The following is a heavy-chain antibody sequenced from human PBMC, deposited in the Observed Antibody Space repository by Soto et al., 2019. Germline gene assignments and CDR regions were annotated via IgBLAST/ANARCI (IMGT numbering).Heavy chain of an antibody. Sequence: ASVKVSCKVSGGTDGTYSINWVRQAPGQGLEWMGAIIPILSTTNYAQRFQGRVTITADESTGTVYLELTSLKFEDTALYYCASRAVAVTWFDPWGQGALVAGSS. D-gene: IGHD6-19*01. V-gene: IGHV1-69*13. CDR3: ASRAVAVTWFDP. CDR1: GGTDGTYS. CDR2: IIPILSTT. J-gene: IGHJ5*02.